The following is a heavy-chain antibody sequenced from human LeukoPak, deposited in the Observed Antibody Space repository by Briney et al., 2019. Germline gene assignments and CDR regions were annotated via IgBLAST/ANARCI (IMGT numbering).Heavy chain of an antibody. CDR3: AKGSIVGATSYYYIDV. CDR2: ISGSGERT. D-gene: IGHD1-26*01. V-gene: IGHV3-23*01. CDR1: GFTFSYYG. J-gene: IGHJ6*03. Sequence: PGGSLRLSCAASGFTFSYYGMNWVRQAPGKGLEWVSGISGSGERTYYEDSVKVRFTISRDKSKNTMYLQMNSLRAEDTAVYYCAKGSIVGATSYYYIDVWGKGTTVTISS.